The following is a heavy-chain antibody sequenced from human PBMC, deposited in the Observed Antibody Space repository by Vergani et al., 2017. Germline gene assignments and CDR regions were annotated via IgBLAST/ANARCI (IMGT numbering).Heavy chain of an antibody. J-gene: IGHJ6*03. Sequence: QVQLPESGPGLVKPSETLSLTCTVSGGSVSSGSYYWSWIRQPAGKGLEWIGYIYYSGSTNYNPSLKSRVTISVDTSKNQFSLKLSSVTAADTAVYYCAKDTGYYDFWSGPYYMDVWGKGTTVTVSS. D-gene: IGHD3-3*01. CDR3: AKDTGYYDFWSGPYYMDV. V-gene: IGHV4-61*10. CDR1: GGSVSSGSYY. CDR2: IYYSGST.